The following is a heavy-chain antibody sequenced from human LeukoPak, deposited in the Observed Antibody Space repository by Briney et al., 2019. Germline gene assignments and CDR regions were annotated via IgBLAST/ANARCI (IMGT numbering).Heavy chain of an antibody. CDR1: GFTFSGSL. J-gene: IGHJ6*03. D-gene: IGHD3-22*01. CDR2: VRSKAYSYAT. CDR3: TSRGNYDSSYYMDV. V-gene: IGHV3-73*01. Sequence: GGSLRLSCAASGFTFSGSLIHWVRQASGKGLEWVGLVRSKAYSYATSYSASVKGRFTISRDDSKNTAYLQMNSLKTEDTAIYYCTSRGNYDSSYYMDVWGKGTTVTVSS.